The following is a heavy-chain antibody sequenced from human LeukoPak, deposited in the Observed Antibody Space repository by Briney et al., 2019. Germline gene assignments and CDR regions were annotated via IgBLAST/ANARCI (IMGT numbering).Heavy chain of an antibody. CDR1: GGTLSSYA. CDR2: IIPILGIA. CDR3: ARLRLHPDY. Sequence: SVKVSCKASGGTLSSYAISWVRQAPGQGLEWMGRIIPILGIANYAQKFQGRVTITADKSTSTAYMELSSLKASDTAMYYCARLRLHPDYWGQGTLVTVSS. V-gene: IGHV1-69*04. J-gene: IGHJ4*02.